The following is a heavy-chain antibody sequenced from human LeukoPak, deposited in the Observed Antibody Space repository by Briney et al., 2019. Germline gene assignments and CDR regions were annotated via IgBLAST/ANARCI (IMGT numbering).Heavy chain of an antibody. Sequence: GGSLRLSCAASGFTFSTYSMNWVRQAPGKGLEWVSYISSSSSGIYYTDSVKGRFTISRGNAKNALYLQMNSLRAEDTAVYYCARGYFDSSSSPTGDYWGQGTLVTVSS. J-gene: IGHJ4*02. V-gene: IGHV3-48*01. D-gene: IGHD3-22*01. CDR1: GFTFSTYS. CDR2: ISSSSSGI. CDR3: ARGYFDSSSSPTGDY.